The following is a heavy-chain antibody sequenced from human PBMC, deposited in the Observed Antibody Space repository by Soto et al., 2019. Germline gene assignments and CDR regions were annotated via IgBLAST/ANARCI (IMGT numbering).Heavy chain of an antibody. J-gene: IGHJ4*02. D-gene: IGHD3-9*01. CDR1: GFTFSSYV. CDR2: ISGSGGST. CDR3: AKDGTDILTGYFDY. Sequence: GGSLRLSCAASGFTFSSYVMSWVRQAPGKGLEWVSAISGSGGSTYCADSVKGRFTISRDNSKNTLYLQMNSLRAEDTAVYYCAKDGTDILTGYFDYWGQGTLVTVSS. V-gene: IGHV3-23*01.